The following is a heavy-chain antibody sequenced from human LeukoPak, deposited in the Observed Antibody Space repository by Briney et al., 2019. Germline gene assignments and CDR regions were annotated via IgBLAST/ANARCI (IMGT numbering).Heavy chain of an antibody. D-gene: IGHD6-13*01. CDR2: INHSGST. Sequence: SGTLSLTCAVYGGSFSGYYWSWIRQSPGKGLEWIGEINHSGSTNYNPSLKSRVTISVDTSKNQFSLKLSSVTAADTAVYYCARVRQQLVPNYFDYWGQGTLVTVSS. CDR1: GGSFSGYY. J-gene: IGHJ4*02. CDR3: ARVRQQLVPNYFDY. V-gene: IGHV4-34*01.